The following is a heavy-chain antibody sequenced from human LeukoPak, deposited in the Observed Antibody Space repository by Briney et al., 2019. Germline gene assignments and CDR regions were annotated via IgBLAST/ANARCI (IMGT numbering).Heavy chain of an antibody. Sequence: PSETLSLTCTVSDGSISSGDYFWSWIRQHPGKGLEWIGYIYYSGSTYYNPSLKSRVTISVDTSKNQFSLRLSSVTVADTAMYYCARDRALRRDGYSSRYFYYGMDVWGQGTTVTVSS. D-gene: IGHD5-24*01. CDR1: DGSISSGDYF. V-gene: IGHV4-31*03. CDR2: IYYSGST. J-gene: IGHJ6*02. CDR3: ARDRALRRDGYSSRYFYYGMDV.